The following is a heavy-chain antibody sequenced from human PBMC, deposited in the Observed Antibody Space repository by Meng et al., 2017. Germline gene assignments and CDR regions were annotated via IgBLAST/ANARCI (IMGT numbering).Heavy chain of an antibody. Sequence: GESLKISCAASGFTFSSYEMNWVRQAPGKGLEWVSYISSSGSTIYYADSVKGRFTISRDNAKNSLYLQMNSLRAEDTAVYYCARDRSSYSSGNPLFDYWGQGTLVTVSS. CDR2: ISSSGSTI. CDR3: ARDRSSYSSGNPLFDY. D-gene: IGHD6-19*01. J-gene: IGHJ4*02. V-gene: IGHV3-48*03. CDR1: GFTFSSYE.